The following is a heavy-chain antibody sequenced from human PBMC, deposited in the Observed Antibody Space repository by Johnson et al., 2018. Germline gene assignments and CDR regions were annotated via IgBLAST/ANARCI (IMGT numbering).Heavy chain of an antibody. CDR3: ARDQMIVPVYYYMDC. J-gene: IGHJ6*03. CDR2: INSDGSST. CDR1: GFTFSSYW. Sequence: VQLVESGGGLVQPGGSLRLSCAASGFTFSSYWMHWVRQAPGKGLVWVARINSDGSSTSYADSVKGRFTISRDKAKNTLYLQMKRLRAEDTAVYYCARDQMIVPVYYYMDCWGKGTTVTVSS. V-gene: IGHV3-74*01. D-gene: IGHD3-22*01.